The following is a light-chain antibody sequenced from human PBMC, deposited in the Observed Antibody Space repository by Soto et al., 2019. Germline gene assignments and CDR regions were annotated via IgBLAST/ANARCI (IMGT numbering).Light chain of an antibody. CDR1: SSDVGNYNL. J-gene: IGLJ3*02. Sequence: QSALTQPASVSGSPRQSITISCTGSSSDVGNYNLVSWYQQHAGKAPKLIIYEDTKRPSGVSNRFSGSKSGNTASLTISGLQAEDEADYYCCSYAGDTTNWLFGGGTKLTVL. CDR3: CSYAGDTTNWL. V-gene: IGLV2-23*01. CDR2: EDT.